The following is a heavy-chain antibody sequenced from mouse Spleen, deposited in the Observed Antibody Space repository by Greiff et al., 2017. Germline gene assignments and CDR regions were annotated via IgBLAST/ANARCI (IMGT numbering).Heavy chain of an antibody. CDR3: ARHDGYFY. D-gene: IGHD2-3*01. CDR1: GYSFTGYY. V-gene: IGHV1-42*01. Sequence: VQLKQSGPELVKPGASVKISCKASGYSFTGYYMNWVKQSPEKSLEWIGEINPSTGGTTYNQKFKAKATLTVDKSSSTAYMQLKSLTSEDSAVYYCARHDGYFYWGQGTTLTVSS. J-gene: IGHJ2*01. CDR2: INPSTGGT.